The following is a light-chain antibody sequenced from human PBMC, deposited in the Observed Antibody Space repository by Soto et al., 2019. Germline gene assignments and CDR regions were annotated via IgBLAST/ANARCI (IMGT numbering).Light chain of an antibody. J-gene: IGLJ2*01. CDR3: ASYTVSGTLI. CDR1: SNDVGGYDY. V-gene: IGLV2-14*01. CDR2: EVT. Sequence: QSALPQPASVSGSPGLSITISCTGTSNDVGGYDYVSWYRQHPDRAPRLLIYEVTNRPSGISDRFSGSRSGNTASLTISGLQGDDEASYYCASYTVSGTLIFGGGTKVTVL.